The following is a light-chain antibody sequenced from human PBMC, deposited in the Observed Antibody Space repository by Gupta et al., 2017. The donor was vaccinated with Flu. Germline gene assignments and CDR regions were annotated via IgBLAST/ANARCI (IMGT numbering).Light chain of an antibody. J-gene: IGLJ1*01. CDR3: GAWDDSLRCYV. V-gene: IGLV1-47*01. Sequence: QSVLIQPPSASGTPGQRVTISCSGNISNFGSDYVYWYQQFPGTAPKLVISRNDQRPSGVPDRFSGSKSGATASLVISELRPEDEAEYYCGAWDDSLRCYVFGTGTKVTVL. CDR2: RND. CDR1: ISNFGSDY.